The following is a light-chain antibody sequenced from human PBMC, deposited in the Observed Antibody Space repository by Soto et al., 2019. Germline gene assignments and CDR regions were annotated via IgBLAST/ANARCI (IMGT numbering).Light chain of an antibody. CDR3: QSYDSSLSGVV. CDR2: GNS. V-gene: IGLV1-40*01. J-gene: IGLJ2*01. CDR1: SSNIGTGYA. Sequence: QAVVTQPPSVSGAPGQRVTISCTGSSSNIGTGYAVHWYQQFPGTAPKLLIFGNSNRPSGVPDRFSGSKSGTSASLAITGLQAEDEADYYCQSYDSSLSGVVFGGGTKVTVL.